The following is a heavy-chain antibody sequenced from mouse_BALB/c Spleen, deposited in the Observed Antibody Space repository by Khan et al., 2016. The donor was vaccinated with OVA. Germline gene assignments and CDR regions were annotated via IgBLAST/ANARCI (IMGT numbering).Heavy chain of an antibody. D-gene: IGHD2-10*01. CDR1: GFSLTNYG. Sequence: QVQLKESGPGLVAPSQSLSITCTISGFSLTNYGVHWVRQPPGKGLEWLVVIWSDGSTTYNSALKSRLTISKDNSKSQAFLKMNSLQTDDTAKYFCARQPYYHYNIMDYWGQGTSVTVSS. CDR2: IWSDGST. J-gene: IGHJ4*01. V-gene: IGHV2-6-1*01. CDR3: ARQPYYHYNIMDY.